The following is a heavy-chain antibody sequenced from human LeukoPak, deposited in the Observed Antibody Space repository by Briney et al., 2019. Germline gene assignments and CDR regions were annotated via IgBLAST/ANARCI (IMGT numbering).Heavy chain of an antibody. CDR1: GFTFSSYA. Sequence: GRSLRLSCAASGFTFSSYAMHWVRQAPGKGLEWVAVISCDGSNKYYADSVKGRFTISRDNSKNTLYLQMNSLRAEDTAVYYCARDFGSGWYVTATNYFDYWGQGTLVTVSS. D-gene: IGHD6-19*01. CDR3: ARDFGSGWYVTATNYFDY. J-gene: IGHJ4*02. V-gene: IGHV3-30-3*01. CDR2: ISCDGSNK.